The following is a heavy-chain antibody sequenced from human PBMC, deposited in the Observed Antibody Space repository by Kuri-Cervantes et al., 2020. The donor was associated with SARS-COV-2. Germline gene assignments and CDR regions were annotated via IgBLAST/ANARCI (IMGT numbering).Heavy chain of an antibody. V-gene: IGHV3-7*03. J-gene: IGHJ5*02. Sequence: GGSLRLSCAASGFTFSSYWMSWVRQAPGKGLEWVANIKQDGSEKYYVDSVKGRFTISRDNAKNSLYLQMNSLRAEDTAVYYCARARGYCTNDVCYLWFDPWGQGTLVTVSS. CDR3: ARARGYCTNDVCYLWFDP. CDR2: IKQDGSEK. D-gene: IGHD2-8*01. CDR1: GFTFSSYW.